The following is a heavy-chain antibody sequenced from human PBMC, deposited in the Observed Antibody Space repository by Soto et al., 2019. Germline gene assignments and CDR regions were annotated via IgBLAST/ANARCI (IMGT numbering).Heavy chain of an antibody. V-gene: IGHV3-23*01. CDR3: AKGDPGSYYNPGFLV. Sequence: LRLSCAASGFTYSSYAMSWVRQAPGKGLEWVSAISGSGGSTYYADSVKGRFTISRDNSKNTLYLQMNSLRAEDTAVYYCAKGDPGSYYNPGFLVWGQGTLVTVSS. CDR2: ISGSGGST. CDR1: GFTYSSYA. D-gene: IGHD3-10*01. J-gene: IGHJ4*02.